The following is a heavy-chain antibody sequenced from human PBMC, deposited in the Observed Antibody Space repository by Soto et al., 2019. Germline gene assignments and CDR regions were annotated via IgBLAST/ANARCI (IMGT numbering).Heavy chain of an antibody. Sequence: QLQLQESGPGLVKPSETLSLTCTVSGGSITSSSYYWGWIRQPPGKGLEWTGSLNYIGTTYYNPSPSLKSRVAISVDTAKNQFSLKLSSVTAADTAVYSCARRNKLYIHGSRWGGGFDPLGQGTLVTVSS. CDR2: LNYIGTT. CDR3: ARRNKLYIHGSRWGGGFDP. D-gene: IGHD2-2*02. J-gene: IGHJ5*02. CDR1: GGSITSSSYY. V-gene: IGHV4-39*01.